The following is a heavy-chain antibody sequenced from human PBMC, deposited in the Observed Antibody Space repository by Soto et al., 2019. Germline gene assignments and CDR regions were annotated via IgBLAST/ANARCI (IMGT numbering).Heavy chain of an antibody. J-gene: IGHJ4*02. V-gene: IGHV3-48*02. CDR2: ISSSSSTI. CDR1: GFTFSDYA. D-gene: IGHD2-2*02. CDR3: ASTLQYCTSTSCYTGRRFDD. Sequence: EVQLVESGGGLVQPGGSLRLSCAASGFTFSDYALNWVRQAPGEGLEWVSYISSSSSTIYFADSLKGRFTISRDNAKNTLSLQMNSLRDEVTAVDYCASTLQYCTSTSCYTGRRFDDGGQGTLVTVSS.